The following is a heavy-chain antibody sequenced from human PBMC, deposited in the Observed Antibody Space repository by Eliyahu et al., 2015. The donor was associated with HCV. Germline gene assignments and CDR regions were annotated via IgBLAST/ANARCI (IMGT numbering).Heavy chain of an antibody. V-gene: IGHV1-2*02. Sequence: QVQLVQSGAEVKKPGAXVKFSCKXSGYTFTGXXMHWVRQAPGQGLEWMGWINPNSGGTNYAQKFQGRVTMTRDTSISTAYMELSRLRSDDTAVYYCARDVVVVAAIRVDWFDPWGQGTLVTVSS. CDR2: INPNSGGT. J-gene: IGHJ5*02. CDR1: GYTFTGXX. D-gene: IGHD2-15*01. CDR3: ARDVVVVAAIRVDWFDP.